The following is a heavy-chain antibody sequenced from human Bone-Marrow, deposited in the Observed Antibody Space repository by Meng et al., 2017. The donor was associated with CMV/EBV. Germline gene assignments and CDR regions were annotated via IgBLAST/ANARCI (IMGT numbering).Heavy chain of an antibody. CDR1: GYTFTSYD. V-gene: IGHV1-8*01. J-gene: IGHJ5*02. Sequence: ASVKVSCKASGYTFTSYDINWVRQATGQGLEWMGWMNPNSGNTGYAQKFQGRVTMTRNTSISTAYMELSSLRSEDTAVYYCARSRLTGYYKGNWFDPWGQGTRVTVSS. D-gene: IGHD3-9*01. CDR2: MNPNSGNT. CDR3: ARSRLTGYYKGNWFDP.